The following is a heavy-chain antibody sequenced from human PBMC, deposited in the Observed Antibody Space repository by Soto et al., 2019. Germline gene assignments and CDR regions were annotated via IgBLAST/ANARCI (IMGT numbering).Heavy chain of an antibody. V-gene: IGHV1-69*04. D-gene: IGHD3-10*01. CDR2: VNPILSMS. J-gene: IGHJ4*02. CDR3: ATSYGSGYRAFDY. CDR1: GDTFSFYS. Sequence: QVQLVQSGAEVKRPGSSVKVSCKASGDTFSFYSINWVRQAPGLGLEWMGRVNPILSMSNYAQRFQGRVTMTADKSTSTASMELSGLGSEDTAMYYCATSYGSGYRAFDYWGQGALVTVSS.